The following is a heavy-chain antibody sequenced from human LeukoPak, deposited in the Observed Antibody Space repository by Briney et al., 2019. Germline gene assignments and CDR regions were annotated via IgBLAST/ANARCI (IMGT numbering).Heavy chain of an antibody. CDR1: GFSVSSNY. J-gene: IGHJ4*02. Sequence: PGESLTLSCAASGFSVSSNYMSWVRQAPGKGLEWVSIIYSGGSTYYADSVKGRFTFSIDNSKNTLSLQLNTLSAEATPVYSCAKSTDSSGSKIDYWGQGTLVTVSS. CDR3: AKSTDSSGSKIDY. CDR2: IYSGGST. V-gene: IGHV3-53*01. D-gene: IGHD3-22*01.